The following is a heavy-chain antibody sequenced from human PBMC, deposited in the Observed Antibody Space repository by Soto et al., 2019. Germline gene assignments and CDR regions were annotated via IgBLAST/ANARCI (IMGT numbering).Heavy chain of an antibody. D-gene: IGHD1-26*01. V-gene: IGHV3-30-3*01. CDR1: GFTFSSYA. Sequence: GGSLRLSCAASGFTFSSYAMHWVRQAPGKGLEWVAVISYDGSNKYYADSVKGRFTISRDNSKNTLYLQMNSLRAEDTAVYYCARDKWGLLSFDYWGQGTLVTVSS. CDR2: ISYDGSNK. J-gene: IGHJ4*02. CDR3: ARDKWGLLSFDY.